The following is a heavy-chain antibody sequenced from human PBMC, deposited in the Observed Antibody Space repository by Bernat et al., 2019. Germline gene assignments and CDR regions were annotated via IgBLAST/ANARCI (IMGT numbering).Heavy chain of an antibody. CDR3: ARDNKPRAIAAAGMGFDY. V-gene: IGHV1-46*01. J-gene: IGHJ4*02. D-gene: IGHD6-13*01. Sequence: QVQLVQSGAEVKKPGASVKVSCKASGYTFTSYYMHWVRQAPGQGLEWMGIINPSGGSTSYAQKFQGRVTMTRDTSTSTVYMELSSLRSEDTAVYYCARDNKPRAIAAAGMGFDYWGQGTLVTVSS. CDR2: INPSGGST. CDR1: GYTFTSYY.